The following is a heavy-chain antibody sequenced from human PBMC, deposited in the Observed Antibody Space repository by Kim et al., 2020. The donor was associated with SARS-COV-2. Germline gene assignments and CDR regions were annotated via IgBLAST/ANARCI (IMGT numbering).Heavy chain of an antibody. V-gene: IGHV5-10-1*01. Sequence: GESLKISCKGSGYSFTSYWISWVRQMPGKGLEWMGRIDPSDSYTNYSPSFQGNVTISADKSISTAYLQWSSLKASDPAMYYCARLEVGYGPFDYWGQGTLVTVSS. D-gene: IGHD5-18*01. CDR1: GYSFTSYW. CDR2: IDPSDSYT. J-gene: IGHJ4*02. CDR3: ARLEVGYGPFDY.